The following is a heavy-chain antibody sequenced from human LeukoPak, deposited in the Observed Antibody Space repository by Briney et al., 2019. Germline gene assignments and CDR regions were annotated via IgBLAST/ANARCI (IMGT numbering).Heavy chain of an antibody. J-gene: IGHJ4*02. CDR2: ISSSTSTI. V-gene: IGHV3-48*02. D-gene: IGHD3-10*01. Sequence: GGSLRLSCAASGFTFSGYSMNCVRQAPGKGLEWVSYISSSTSTIYYADSVKGRFTISRDNAKNSLYLQMNSLRDDDTAVYYCARDSGLDYWGQGTLVTVSS. CDR1: GFTFSGYS. CDR3: ARDSGLDY.